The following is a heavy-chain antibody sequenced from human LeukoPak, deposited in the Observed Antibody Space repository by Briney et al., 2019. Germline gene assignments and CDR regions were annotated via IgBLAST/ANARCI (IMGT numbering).Heavy chain of an antibody. J-gene: IGHJ4*02. CDR1: GFTFSRNG. D-gene: IGHD3-10*01. Sequence: GESLKISCAASGFTFSRNGMQWVRQAPGKGLEWVAVISYDGSDHYYADSVKGRFTISRDNSRNALYLQMNSLSPEDTAVYYCARDRYYGSGSYSLDYWGQGTLVTVSS. CDR2: ISYDGSDH. CDR3: ARDRYYGSGSYSLDY. V-gene: IGHV3-30*03.